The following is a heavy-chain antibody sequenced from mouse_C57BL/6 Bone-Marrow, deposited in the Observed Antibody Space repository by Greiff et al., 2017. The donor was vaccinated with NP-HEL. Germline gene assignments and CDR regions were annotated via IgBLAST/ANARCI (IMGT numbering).Heavy chain of an antibody. D-gene: IGHD2-1*01. Sequence: QVQLKESGAELVKPGASVKISCKASGYAFSSYWMNWVKQRPGKGLEWIGQIYPGDGDTNYNGKFKGKATLTADKSSSTAYMQLSGLTSEDSAVYFCARGYGNYWYFDVWGTGTTVTVSS. CDR3: ARGYGNYWYFDV. J-gene: IGHJ1*03. CDR2: IYPGDGDT. V-gene: IGHV1-80*01. CDR1: GYAFSSYW.